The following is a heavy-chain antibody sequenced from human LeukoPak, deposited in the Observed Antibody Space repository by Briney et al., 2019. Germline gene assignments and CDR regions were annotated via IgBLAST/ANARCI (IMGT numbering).Heavy chain of an antibody. Sequence: SVKVSCKASGFTFTSSAMQWVRQARGQRLEWIGWIVVGSGNTNYAQKFQERVTITRDMSTSTAYMELSSLRSEDTAVYYCAATDNYYDSSGYPLYAFDIWGQGTMVTVSS. CDR2: IVVGSGNT. CDR3: AATDNYYDSSGYPLYAFDI. D-gene: IGHD3-22*01. J-gene: IGHJ3*02. CDR1: GFTFTSSA. V-gene: IGHV1-58*02.